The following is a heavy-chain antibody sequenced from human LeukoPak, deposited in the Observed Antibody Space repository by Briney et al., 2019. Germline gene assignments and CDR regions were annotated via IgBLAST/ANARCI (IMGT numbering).Heavy chain of an antibody. CDR3: AREPAIYGCSPFDY. CDR1: GFMFRSYW. D-gene: IGHD4-23*01. J-gene: IGHJ4*02. V-gene: IGHV3-48*01. CDR2: ISSSSSTI. Sequence: GGSLRLSCAASGFMFRSYWMSWVRQAPGKGLEWVSYISSSSSTIYYADSVKGRFTISRDNAKNSLYLQMNSLRAEDTAVYSCAREPAIYGCSPFDYWGQGTLVTVSS.